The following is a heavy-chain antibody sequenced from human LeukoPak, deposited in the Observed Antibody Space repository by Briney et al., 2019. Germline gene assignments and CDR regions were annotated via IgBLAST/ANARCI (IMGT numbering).Heavy chain of an antibody. CDR1: GFTFSNYA. Sequence: GRSLRLSCAASGFTFSNYAMHWVRQAPGKGLEWVAVISYDGSNKYYADSVKGRFTISRDNSKNTVYLQMNSLRAEDTAMYFCPRDRWGSDNNYRSISSCYSKGFDYWGQGTLVTVSS. D-gene: IGHD2-15*01. CDR2: ISYDGSNK. CDR3: PRDRWGSDNNYRSISSCYSKGFDY. V-gene: IGHV3-30-3*01. J-gene: IGHJ4*02.